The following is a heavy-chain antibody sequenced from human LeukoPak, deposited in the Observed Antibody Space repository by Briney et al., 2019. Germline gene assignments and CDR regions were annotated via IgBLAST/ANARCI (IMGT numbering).Heavy chain of an antibody. V-gene: IGHV4-34*01. CDR1: GGSFSGHY. CDR2: STHSGST. CDR3: ARGRTGAAALDF. J-gene: IGHJ4*02. D-gene: IGHD2-2*01. Sequence: SETLSLTCAVYGGSFSGHYWTWIRQPPGKGLEWIGESTHSGSTNYNPSLKSRVTISVDTSKSQFSLKLTSVTAADTAVYHCARGRTGAAALDFWGPGTLVTVSS.